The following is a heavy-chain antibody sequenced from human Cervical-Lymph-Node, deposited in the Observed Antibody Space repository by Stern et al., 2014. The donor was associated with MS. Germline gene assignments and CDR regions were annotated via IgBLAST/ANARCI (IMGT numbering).Heavy chain of an antibody. CDR3: ARDQRHYNPGSFAFDI. CDR2: IVPIIGTA. Sequence: QVQLVQYGAEVKKPGSSVKVSCKASGGSFSTYSNNWERQAPGQGLERMGGIVPIIGTANYAQNLQGRVTITADESKKTVYLEVSSLRSEDTAVYYRARDQRHYNPGSFAFDIWGQGTMVIVSS. D-gene: IGHD1-26*01. J-gene: IGHJ3*02. V-gene: IGHV1-69*01. CDR1: GGSFSTYS.